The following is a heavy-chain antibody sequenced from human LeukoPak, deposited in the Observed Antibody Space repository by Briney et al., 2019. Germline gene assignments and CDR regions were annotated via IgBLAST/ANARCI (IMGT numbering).Heavy chain of an antibody. D-gene: IGHD2-2*01. J-gene: IGHJ6*03. CDR1: GFTFSSCG. CDR3: AKGYDTTYYHYYFMDV. V-gene: IGHV3-23*01. Sequence: HSGGTLRLSCAASGFTFSSCGMTWVRQAPGKGLEWVSVITYSSDTTYYADSVKGRFTISRDNSKNTLYLQMNSLRAEDTAVYYCAKGYDTTYYHYYFMDVWGKGTTVTISS. CDR2: ITYSSDTT.